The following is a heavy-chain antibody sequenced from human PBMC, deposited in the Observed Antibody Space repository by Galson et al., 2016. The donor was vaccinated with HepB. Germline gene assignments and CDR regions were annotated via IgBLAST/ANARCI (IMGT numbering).Heavy chain of an antibody. J-gene: IGHJ5*02. D-gene: IGHD3-10*01. CDR3: VKGSGPRHFPHWFDP. V-gene: IGHV3-23*01. CDR2: ISGSGEST. CDR1: GFRFSDYI. Sequence: SLRLSCAASGFRFSDYIMSWVRQAPGKGLEWVSAISGSGESTYYAGSMKGRVDISRENSKNTFFLEMNSLRAEDTAVYYRVKGSGPRHFPHWFDPWGQGTLVTVSS.